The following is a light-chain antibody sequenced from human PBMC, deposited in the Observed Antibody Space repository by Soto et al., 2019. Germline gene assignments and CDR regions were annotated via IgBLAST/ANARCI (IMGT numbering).Light chain of an antibody. Sequence: QSALTQPASVSGSPGQSITISCSGTRSDIGSYNYVAWYQQFPGKTPKILIYGVSNRPSGVSSRFSGSKSGNTASLTISGLQAEDEADYYCISYTGSSTSYVFGSGTTLPVL. CDR1: RSDIGSYNY. CDR2: GVS. CDR3: ISYTGSSTSYV. J-gene: IGLJ1*01. V-gene: IGLV2-14*01.